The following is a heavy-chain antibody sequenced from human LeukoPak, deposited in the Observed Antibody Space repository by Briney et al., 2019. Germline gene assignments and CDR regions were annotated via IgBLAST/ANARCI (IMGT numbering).Heavy chain of an antibody. CDR1: GGSISSGSYY. V-gene: IGHV4-61*02. D-gene: IGHD3-22*01. CDR3: ARDLHFGAYYYDSSGMGYWFDP. J-gene: IGHJ5*02. CDR2: IYTSGST. Sequence: SETLSLTCTVSGGSISSGSYYWRWIRQPAGKGLEWIGRIYTSGSTNYNPSLKSRVTISVDTSKNQFSLKLSSVTAADTAVYYCARDLHFGAYYYDSSGMGYWFDPWGQGTLVTVSS.